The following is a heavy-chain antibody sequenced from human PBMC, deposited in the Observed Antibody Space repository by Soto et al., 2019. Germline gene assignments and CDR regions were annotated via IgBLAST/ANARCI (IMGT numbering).Heavy chain of an antibody. CDR1: GFTFSTYN. Sequence: EVQLVESGGGLVKPGGSLRLSCAASGFTFSTYNMNWVRQAPGKGLEWVSSINGRGNYIYYEDSVKGRFTISRDNAKKSLYLQMNRRRAEDTAVYYCAREDGIVGATSAFDYWGQGTLVTVSS. D-gene: IGHD1-26*01. J-gene: IGHJ4*02. CDR2: INGRGNYI. CDR3: AREDGIVGATSAFDY. V-gene: IGHV3-21*01.